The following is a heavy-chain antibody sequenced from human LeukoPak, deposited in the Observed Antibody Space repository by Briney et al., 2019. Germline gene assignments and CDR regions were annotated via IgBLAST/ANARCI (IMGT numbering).Heavy chain of an antibody. CDR2: IKQDGSEK. J-gene: IGHJ5*02. Sequence: GGSLRLSCTASGFTFSSYWMSWVRQAPGKGLEWVANIKQDGSEKNYVDSVNGRIIISRDNAKNSLYLQMNSLRAEDTAVYYCAREGPRYAANWFDPWGQGTLVTVSS. D-gene: IGHD3-9*01. CDR1: GFTFSSYW. V-gene: IGHV3-7*01. CDR3: AREGPRYAANWFDP.